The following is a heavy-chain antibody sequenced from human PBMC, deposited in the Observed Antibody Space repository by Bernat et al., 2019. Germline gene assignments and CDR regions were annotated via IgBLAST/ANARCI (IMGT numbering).Heavy chain of an antibody. D-gene: IGHD5-24*01. J-gene: IGHJ3*02. CDR3: ARDGYNWDAFDI. CDR1: GFTFSSYA. V-gene: IGHV3-23*01. Sequence: EVQLLESGGGLVQPGGSLRLSCAASGFTFSSYAMSWVRQAPGKGLEWVSAISGSGGSTYYADSVKGRFTISRDNAKNSLYLQMNSLRAEDTAVYYCARDGYNWDAFDIWGQGTMVTVSS. CDR2: ISGSGGST.